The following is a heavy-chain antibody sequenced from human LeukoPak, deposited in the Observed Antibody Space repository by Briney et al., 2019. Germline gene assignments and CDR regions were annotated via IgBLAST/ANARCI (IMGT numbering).Heavy chain of an antibody. D-gene: IGHD2-2*01. J-gene: IGHJ5*02. Sequence: ASVKVSCKASGYTFTGYYMHWVRQAPGQGLEWMGWINPNSGGTNYAQKFQGRVTMTRDTSISTAYMELSRLRSDDTAVYYCARERVVVPAADNWFDPWGQGTLVTVSS. CDR1: GYTFTGYY. V-gene: IGHV1-2*02. CDR3: ARERVVVPAADNWFDP. CDR2: INPNSGGT.